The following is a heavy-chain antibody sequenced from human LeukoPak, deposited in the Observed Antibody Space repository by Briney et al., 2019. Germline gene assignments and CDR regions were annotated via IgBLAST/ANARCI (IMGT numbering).Heavy chain of an antibody. J-gene: IGHJ3*02. CDR2: IYYSGST. D-gene: IGHD6-13*01. Sequence: SETLSLTCTVSGGSISSYYWSWIRQPPGKGLEWIGYIYYSGSTNYNPSLKSRVTISVDTSKNQFSLKLSSVTAADTAVYYCARGGPYSSRARIEFDIWGQGTMVTVSS. V-gene: IGHV4-59*01. CDR3: ARGGPYSSRARIEFDI. CDR1: GGSISSYY.